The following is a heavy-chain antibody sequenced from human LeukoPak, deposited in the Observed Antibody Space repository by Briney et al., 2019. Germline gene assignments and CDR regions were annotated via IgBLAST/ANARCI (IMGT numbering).Heavy chain of an antibody. CDR3: ASSIFPAAGYYYYGMDV. Sequence: PSETLSLTCTVSGGSISSGSYYWNWIRQPAGKGLEWIGRIYTTGSTTGSTTYNPSLKSRVTISIDTSKTHFSLELSSVTAADTAVYYCASSIFPAAGYYYYGMDVWGQGTTVTVSS. CDR1: GGSISSGSYY. V-gene: IGHV4-61*02. D-gene: IGHD6-13*01. CDR2: IYTTGSTTGST. J-gene: IGHJ6*02.